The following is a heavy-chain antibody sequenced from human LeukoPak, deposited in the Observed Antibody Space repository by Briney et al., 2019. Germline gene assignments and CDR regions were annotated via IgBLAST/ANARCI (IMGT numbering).Heavy chain of an antibody. CDR3: ARDLSFDY. CDR1: GYSISSGYY. J-gene: IGHJ4*02. V-gene: IGHV4-38-2*02. Sequence: PSETLSLTCTVSGYSISSGYYWGWIRQPPGKGLEWIGSIYHSGSTYYNPSLKSRVTISVDTSKNQFSLKLSSVTAADTAVYYCARDLSFDYWGQGTLVTVSS. CDR2: IYHSGST.